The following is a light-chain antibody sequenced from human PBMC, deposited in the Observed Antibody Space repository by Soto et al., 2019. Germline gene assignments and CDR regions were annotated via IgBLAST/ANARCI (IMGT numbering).Light chain of an antibody. Sequence: IVLTQSPATLSLSPGGRATLSCRASQSVSSIYLAWYQQKPGQAPSLLIYATSSRATGIPDRFSGSGSGTDFSLTISRLEPEDFAVYYCQQYGSSPITFGQGTRLEIK. CDR2: ATS. V-gene: IGKV3-20*01. CDR3: QQYGSSPIT. J-gene: IGKJ5*01. CDR1: QSVSSIY.